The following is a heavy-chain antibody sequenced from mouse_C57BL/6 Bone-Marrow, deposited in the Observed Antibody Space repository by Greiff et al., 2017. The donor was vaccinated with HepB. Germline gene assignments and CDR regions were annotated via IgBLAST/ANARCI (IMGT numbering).Heavy chain of an antibody. J-gene: IGHJ1*03. CDR2: INPSSGYT. CDR3: ARSPTVVDPNWYFDV. CDR1: GYTFTSYT. D-gene: IGHD1-1*01. V-gene: IGHV1-4*01. Sequence: VQLVESGAELARPGASVKMSCKASGYTFTSYTMHWVKQRPGQGLEWIGYINPSSGYTKYNQKFKDKATLTADKSSSTAYMQLSSLTSEDSAVYYCARSPTVVDPNWYFDVWGTGTTVTVSS.